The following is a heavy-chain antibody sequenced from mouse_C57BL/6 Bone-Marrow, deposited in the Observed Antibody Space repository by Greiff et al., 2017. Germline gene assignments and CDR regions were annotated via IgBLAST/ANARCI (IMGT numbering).Heavy chain of an antibody. CDR1: GYTFTSYW. Sequence: QVQLQQPGAELVKPGASVKLSCKASGYTFTSYWMHWVKQRPGQGLEWIGMIHPNSGSTNYNVKFKSKATLTVDKSSSTAYMQLSSLTSEDAAVYCCARGGYGYDFDYWGQGNTLAGS. CDR2: IHPNSGST. V-gene: IGHV1-64*01. D-gene: IGHD2-2*01. J-gene: IGHJ2*01. CDR3: ARGGYGYDFDY.